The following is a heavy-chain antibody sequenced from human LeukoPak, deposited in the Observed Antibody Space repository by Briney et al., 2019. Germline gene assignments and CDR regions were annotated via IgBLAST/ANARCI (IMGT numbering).Heavy chain of an antibody. J-gene: IGHJ4*02. CDR2: ISGSGGST. D-gene: IGHD6-19*01. V-gene: IGHV3-23*01. Sequence: GGSLRLSCAASGFTFSSYAMSWVRQAPGKGLEWVSAISGSGGSTYYADSVKGRFTISRDNSKNTLYLQMNSLRAEDTALYYCAKAYSGWYQYYFDYWGQGTLVTVSS. CDR1: GFTFSSYA. CDR3: AKAYSGWYQYYFDY.